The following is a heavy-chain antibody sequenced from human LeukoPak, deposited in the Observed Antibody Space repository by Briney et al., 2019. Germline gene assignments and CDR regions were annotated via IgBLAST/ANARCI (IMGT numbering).Heavy chain of an antibody. D-gene: IGHD3-9*01. Sequence: GASVKVSCKASGYTFTSYYMHWVRQAPGQGLEWMGIINPSGGSTSYAQKFQGRVTMTRDMSTSTVYMELSSLRSDDTAGYYCARVYFDWSWCDPWGEGTLVTVSS. CDR2: INPSGGST. J-gene: IGHJ5*02. CDR1: GYTFTSYY. CDR3: ARVYFDWSWCDP. V-gene: IGHV1-46*01.